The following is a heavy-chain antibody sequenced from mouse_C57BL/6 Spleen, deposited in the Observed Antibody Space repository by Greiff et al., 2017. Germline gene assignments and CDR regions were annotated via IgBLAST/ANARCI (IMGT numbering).Heavy chain of an antibody. D-gene: IGHD1-1*01. Sequence: DVKLVESGAGLVKPGGSLKLSCAASGFTFSSYAMSWVRQTPEKRLEWVAYISSGGDYIYDADTVKGRFTISRDNARNTLYLQMSSLKSEDTAMYYCTSLLYYYGSSYFYAMDYWGQGTSVTVSS. CDR2: ISSGGDYI. V-gene: IGHV5-9-1*02. CDR3: TSLLYYYGSSYFYAMDY. CDR1: GFTFSSYA. J-gene: IGHJ4*01.